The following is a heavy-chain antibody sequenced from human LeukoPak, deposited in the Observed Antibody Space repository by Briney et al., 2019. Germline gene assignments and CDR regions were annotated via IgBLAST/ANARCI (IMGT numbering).Heavy chain of an antibody. J-gene: IGHJ6*02. CDR1: GFPFSTYA. V-gene: IGHV3-23*01. D-gene: IGHD6-19*01. CDR2: ISGGDVNT. CDR3: ARIQWLNDNGMDV. Sequence: PGGSLRLSCAASGFPFSTYAMTWVRQAPGKGLEWISSISGGDVNTYYADSVKGRFTISRDLSKNTLFLQMDSLRAEDTAVYYCARIQWLNDNGMDVWGQGTTVTVSS.